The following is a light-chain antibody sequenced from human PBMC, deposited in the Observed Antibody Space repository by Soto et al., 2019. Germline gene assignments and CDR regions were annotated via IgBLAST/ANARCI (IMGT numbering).Light chain of an antibody. V-gene: IGLV2-14*03. CDR2: DVS. J-gene: IGLJ1*01. CDR1: SSDVGGYNY. Sequence: QSALTQPASVSGSPGQSITITCTGTSSDVGGYNYVSWYQQHPGKAPKVLISDVSNRPSGISNRFSGSKSGNTASLTISGLQAEDEADYYCSSYTSFDTWVFGTGTKLTVL. CDR3: SSYTSFDTWV.